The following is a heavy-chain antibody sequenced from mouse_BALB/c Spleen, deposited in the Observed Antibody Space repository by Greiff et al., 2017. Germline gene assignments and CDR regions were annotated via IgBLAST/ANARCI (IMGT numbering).Heavy chain of an antibody. CDR1: GFSLTSYG. J-gene: IGHJ4*01. CDR3: ARNWDYDYYAMDY. Sequence: QVQLQQSGPGLVQPSQSLSITCTVSGFSLTSYGVHWVRQSPGKGLEWLGVIWSGGSTDYNAAFISRLSISKDNSKSQVFFKMNSLHVNDTAIYFCARNWDYDYYAMDYWGQGTPVIVSS. D-gene: IGHD2-4*01. CDR2: IWSGGST. V-gene: IGHV2-2*02.